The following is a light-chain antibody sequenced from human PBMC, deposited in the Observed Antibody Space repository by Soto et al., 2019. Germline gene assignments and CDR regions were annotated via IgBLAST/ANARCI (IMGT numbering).Light chain of an antibody. Sequence: QSALTQPASVSGSPGQAITISCTGTSRDIGAYNYVSWYQQHPGKAPKLMIYEVSKRPSGVPDRFSGSKSGNTASLTVSGLQADDEADYYCTSYAGSNIPVVFGGGTKVTVL. CDR3: TSYAGSNIPVV. V-gene: IGLV2-8*01. CDR1: SRDIGAYNY. J-gene: IGLJ2*01. CDR2: EVS.